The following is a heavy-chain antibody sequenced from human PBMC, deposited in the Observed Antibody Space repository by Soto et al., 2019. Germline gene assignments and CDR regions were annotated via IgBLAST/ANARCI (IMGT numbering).Heavy chain of an antibody. CDR3: ATGWGDDPTTLFDS. J-gene: IGHJ4*02. CDR2: INGGGSST. V-gene: IGHV3-74*01. D-gene: IGHD2-21*01. CDR1: GFPFSSYW. Sequence: EVQLVESGGGLVQPGGSLRLSCATSGFPFSSYWMHWVRQVPGKGLVWVSRINGGGSSTSYADSVKGRFTISRDNAKNTLYLQMNNLSGDDTAMYYCATGWGDDPTTLFDSWGQGTLVTVSS.